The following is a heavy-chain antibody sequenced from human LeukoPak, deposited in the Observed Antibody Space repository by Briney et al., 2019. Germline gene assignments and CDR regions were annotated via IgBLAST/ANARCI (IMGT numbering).Heavy chain of an antibody. CDR2: INPNSGNT. CDR1: GYTFTGYH. CDR3: ARDYCSSTSCLFDY. J-gene: IGHJ4*02. V-gene: IGHV1-2*06. Sequence: ASVKVSCKASGYTFTGYHMHWVRQAPGQGLEWMGRINPNSGNTNYAQKFQGRVTMTRDTSISTAYMELSRLRSDDTAVYYCARDYCSSTSCLFDYWGQGTLVTVSS. D-gene: IGHD2-2*01.